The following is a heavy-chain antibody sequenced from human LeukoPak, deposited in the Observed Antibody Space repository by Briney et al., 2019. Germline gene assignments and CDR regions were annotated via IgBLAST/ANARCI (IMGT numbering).Heavy chain of an antibody. CDR1: GYTFTSYG. J-gene: IGHJ4*02. V-gene: IGHV1-18*01. D-gene: IGHD2-2*02. CDR2: ISAYNDNT. Sequence: ASVKVSCKASGYTFTSYGISWVRQAPGQGLEWMGWISAYNDNTNYAQKFQGRVTMTTDTSTSTAFMELRSLRSDDTAVYYCAREYCSSTSCYMIDCWGQGTLVTVSS. CDR3: AREYCSSTSCYMIDC.